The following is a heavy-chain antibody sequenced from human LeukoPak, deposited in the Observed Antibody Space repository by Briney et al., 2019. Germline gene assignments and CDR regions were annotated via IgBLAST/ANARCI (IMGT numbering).Heavy chain of an antibody. J-gene: IGHJ4*02. D-gene: IGHD3-22*01. CDR2: ISGSGGST. Sequence: GGSLRLSCAASGFTFSSYGMSWVRQAPGKGLEWVSAISGSGGSTYYADSVKGRFTISRDNSKNTLYLQMNSLRAEDTAVYYCANIGYYYDSSGYSHDYWGQGTLVTVSS. V-gene: IGHV3-23*01. CDR3: ANIGYYYDSSGYSHDY. CDR1: GFTFSSYG.